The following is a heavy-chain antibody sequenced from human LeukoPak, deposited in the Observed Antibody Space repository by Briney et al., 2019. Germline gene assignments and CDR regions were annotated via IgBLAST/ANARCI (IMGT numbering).Heavy chain of an antibody. J-gene: IGHJ4*02. Sequence: GGSLRLSCAASGFTFSSYGMHWVRQAPGKGLEWVAVISYDGSNKYYADSVKGRFTISRDNSKNTLYLQMNSLRAEDTAVYYCVAAFMGAPFFDYWGQGTLVTVSS. CDR2: ISYDGSNK. CDR1: GFTFSSYG. D-gene: IGHD3-16*01. V-gene: IGHV3-30*03. CDR3: VAAFMGAPFFDY.